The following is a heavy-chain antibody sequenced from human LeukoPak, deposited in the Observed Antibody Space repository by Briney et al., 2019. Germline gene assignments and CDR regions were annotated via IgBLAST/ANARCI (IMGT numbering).Heavy chain of an antibody. Sequence: GGSLRLSCAASGFTFSSYAMSWVRQAPGKGLEWVSAISGSGGSTYYADSVKGRFTISRDNSKNTLYLQMSSLRAEDTAVYYCAKDIAARRFYYFDYWGQGTLVTVSS. D-gene: IGHD6-6*01. CDR3: AKDIAARRFYYFDY. J-gene: IGHJ4*02. CDR1: GFTFSSYA. V-gene: IGHV3-23*01. CDR2: ISGSGGST.